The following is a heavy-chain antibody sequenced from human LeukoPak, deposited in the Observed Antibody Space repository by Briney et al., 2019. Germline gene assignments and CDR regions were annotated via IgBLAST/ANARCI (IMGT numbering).Heavy chain of an antibody. CDR3: ARSYYDFWSGYYSGGHAFDI. J-gene: IGHJ3*02. CDR2: IYYSGST. V-gene: IGHV4-31*03. CDR1: GGSISSGGYY. D-gene: IGHD3-3*01. Sequence: SETLSLTCTVSGGSISSGGYYWSWIRQHPGKGLEWIGYIYYSGSTYYNPSLKSRVTISVDTSKNQFSLKLSSVTAADTAVYYCARSYYDFWSGYYSGGHAFDIWGQGTMVTVSS.